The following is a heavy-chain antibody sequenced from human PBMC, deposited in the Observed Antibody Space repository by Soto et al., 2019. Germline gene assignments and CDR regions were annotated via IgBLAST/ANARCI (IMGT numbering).Heavy chain of an antibody. CDR2: ISSDGGIT. Sequence: HPGGSLRLSCSASGFTFSTYAMFWVRQAPGKGLECVSDISSDGGITHYADSVKGRFTISRDNSKNTLYLQMSSLRVEDTAVYYCVKGEYDVWSDYYSYLDVWGQGTTVTVSS. CDR3: VKGEYDVWSDYYSYLDV. J-gene: IGHJ6*02. CDR1: GFTFSTYA. V-gene: IGHV3-64D*08. D-gene: IGHD3-3*01.